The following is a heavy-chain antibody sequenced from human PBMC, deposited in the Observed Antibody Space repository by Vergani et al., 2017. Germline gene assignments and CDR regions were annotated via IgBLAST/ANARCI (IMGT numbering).Heavy chain of an antibody. D-gene: IGHD4-11*01. V-gene: IGHV3-7*04. J-gene: IGHJ4*02. Sequence: VQLEESGGGVVQPGRSLRLSCAGSGFTLSSHAMHWVRQAPGKGLEWLAKVNQDASQSYYVDSVKGRFTISRDNAKTSLYLQMNSLRAEDTAVYYCARGGVSNWDYWGQGTLVTVSS. CDR1: GFTLSSHA. CDR2: VNQDASQS. CDR3: ARGGVSNWDY.